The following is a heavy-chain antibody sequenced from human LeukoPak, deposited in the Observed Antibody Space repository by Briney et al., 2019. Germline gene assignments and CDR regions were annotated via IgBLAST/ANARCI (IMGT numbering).Heavy chain of an antibody. V-gene: IGHV4-59*12. CDR1: GGSISSYY. CDR2: IYYSGST. Sequence: PSETLSLTCTASGGSISSYYWSWIRQPPGKGLEWIGYIYYSGSTNYNPSLKSRVTISLDTSKNQFSLKLSSVTAADTAIYYCARDFSSSSTVYYYYYMDVWGKGTTVTVSS. D-gene: IGHD6-6*01. J-gene: IGHJ6*03. CDR3: ARDFSSSSTVYYYYYMDV.